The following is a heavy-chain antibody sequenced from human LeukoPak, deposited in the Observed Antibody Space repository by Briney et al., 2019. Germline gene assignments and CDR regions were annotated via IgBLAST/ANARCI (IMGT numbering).Heavy chain of an antibody. Sequence: ASVKVSCKASGYTFTSYGISWVRQAPGQGLEWMGWISAYNGNTNYAQKLQGRVTMTTDTSTSTAYMELRSLRSDDTAVYYCARAYSSSWDDPNYYFDYWGQGTLVTVSS. D-gene: IGHD6-13*01. CDR3: ARAYSSSWDDPNYYFDY. CDR1: GYTFTSYG. J-gene: IGHJ4*02. V-gene: IGHV1-18*01. CDR2: ISAYNGNT.